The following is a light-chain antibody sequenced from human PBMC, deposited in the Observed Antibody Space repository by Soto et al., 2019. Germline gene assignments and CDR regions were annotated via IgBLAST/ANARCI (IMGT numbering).Light chain of an antibody. V-gene: IGKV1-27*01. Sequence: DIQMTQSPSALSASVGDRVTITCRASQGIGNYLAWYQQKPGKVPKVLIYTASTLQSGVPSWLSGSGSGTDFTLTSSSVQAEDVVSYYCQKYNGVPWAFGLGTKVEIK. CDR1: QGIGNY. J-gene: IGKJ1*01. CDR2: TAS. CDR3: QKYNGVPWA.